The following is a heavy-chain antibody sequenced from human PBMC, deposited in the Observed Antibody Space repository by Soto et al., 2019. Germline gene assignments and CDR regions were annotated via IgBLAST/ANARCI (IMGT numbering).Heavy chain of an antibody. CDR2: ISAYNGNT. J-gene: IGHJ6*02. V-gene: IGHV1-18*01. Sequence: QVQLVQSGAEVKKPGASVKVSCKASGYTFTSYGITWVRQAPGQGLEWMGGISAYNGNTNYAQKLQGRVTMTTDTSTSTAYMELRSLRSDDTAVYYCARASSYCGGDCYYYYGMDVWGQGPTVTVSS. D-gene: IGHD2-21*02. CDR1: GYTFTSYG. CDR3: ARASSYCGGDCYYYYGMDV.